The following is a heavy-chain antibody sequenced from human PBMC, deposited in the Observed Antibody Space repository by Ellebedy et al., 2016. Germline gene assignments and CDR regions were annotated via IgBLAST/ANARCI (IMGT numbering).Heavy chain of an antibody. D-gene: IGHD2-21*01. Sequence: SETLSLTCAVSGGSFSGYYWSWIRQSPGKGLEWIGEIHHSGSTKYNPSLKSRITISVDTSKKQFSLKLSSVTAADTAVYYCARLGGGALHWGQGTLVTVSS. V-gene: IGHV4-34*01. J-gene: IGHJ4*02. CDR2: IHHSGST. CDR3: ARLGGGALH. CDR1: GGSFSGYY.